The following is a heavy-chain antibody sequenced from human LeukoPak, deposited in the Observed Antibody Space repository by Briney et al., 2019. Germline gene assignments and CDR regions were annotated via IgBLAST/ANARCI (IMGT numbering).Heavy chain of an antibody. CDR3: ARGSLVVPAAMPTFC. V-gene: IGHV1-2*02. Sequence: ASVKVSCKASGYTFTGYYMHWVRQAPGQGLEWMGWINPNSGGTNYAQKFQGRVTMTRDTSISTAYMELSRLRSDDTAVYYCARGSLVVPAAMPTFCWGQGTLVTVSS. CDR1: GYTFTGYY. J-gene: IGHJ4*02. CDR2: INPNSGGT. D-gene: IGHD2-2*01.